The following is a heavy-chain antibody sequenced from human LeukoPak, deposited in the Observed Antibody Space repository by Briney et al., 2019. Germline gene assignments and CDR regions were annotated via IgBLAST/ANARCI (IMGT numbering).Heavy chain of an antibody. V-gene: IGHV3-23*01. CDR3: KQKTAYDILTGYYSSTYFDY. CDR1: GCTNMRYA. J-gene: IGHJ4*02. CDR2: ISDSGGSK. D-gene: IGHD3-9*01. Sequence: GGSLSLSCDASGCTNMRYATSWVRPAPGKGLTNASAISDSGGSKYYADSVKGRFTISRDNSKNTLYLQMNSLRAEDTAVFFCKQKTAYDILTGYYSSTYFDYWGQETLVTVSS.